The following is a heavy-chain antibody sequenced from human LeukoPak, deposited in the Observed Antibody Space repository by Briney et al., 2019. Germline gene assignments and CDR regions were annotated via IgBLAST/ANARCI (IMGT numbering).Heavy chain of an antibody. CDR3: ARAPVSIAARPDYYYGMDV. V-gene: IGHV4-31*03. D-gene: IGHD6-6*01. CDR1: GGSISSGGYY. Sequence: SETLSLTCTVSGGSISSGGYYWSWIRQHPGKGLEWLGYIYYSGSTYYNPSLKSRVTISVDTSKNQFSLKLSSVTAADTAVYYYARAPVSIAARPDYYYGMDVWGQGTTVTVSS. J-gene: IGHJ6*02. CDR2: IYYSGST.